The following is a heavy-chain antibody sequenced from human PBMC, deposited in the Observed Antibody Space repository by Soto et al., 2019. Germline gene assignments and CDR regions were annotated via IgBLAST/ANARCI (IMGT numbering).Heavy chain of an antibody. CDR3: EGLVRAVSIVRERYGMAV. CDR1: GYSFTSYW. V-gene: IGHV5-10-1*01. D-gene: IGHD1-26*01. J-gene: IGHJ6*02. CDR2: IDPSDSYT. Sequence: GESLKISCKGSGYSFTSYWISWVRQMPGKGLEWMGRIDPSDSYTNYSPSFQGHVTISADKSISTAYLQWSSLKASDTAMYYCEGLVRAVSIVRERYGMAVWGQGTSVTV.